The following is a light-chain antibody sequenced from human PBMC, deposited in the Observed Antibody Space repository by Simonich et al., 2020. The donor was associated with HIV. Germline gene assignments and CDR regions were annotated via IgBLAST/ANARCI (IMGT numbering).Light chain of an antibody. CDR3: QQYDSTPLWA. Sequence: DIQMTQSPSSLSASVGDRVTITCRASQGISNSLAWYQQKPGKAPKLLLYDASRLESGIPTRFSGSESGTNYTLTISSLQPQAIATNYCQQYDSTPLWAVGQGTKVEIK. J-gene: IGKJ1*01. CDR2: DAS. CDR1: QGISNS. V-gene: IGKV1-NL1*01.